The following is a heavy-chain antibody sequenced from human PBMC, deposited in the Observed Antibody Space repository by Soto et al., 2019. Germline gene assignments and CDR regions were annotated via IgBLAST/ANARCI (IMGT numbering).Heavy chain of an antibody. Sequence: GASVKVSCKASGYTFTSYAMQWVRQAPGQRLEWMGWINAGNGNTKYSQKFQGRVTITRDTSASTAYMELSSLRSEDTAVYYCARDPLVVVAANDYYYYMDVWGKGTTVTVSS. D-gene: IGHD2-15*01. J-gene: IGHJ6*03. CDR1: GYTFTSYA. CDR3: ARDPLVVVAANDYYYYMDV. V-gene: IGHV1-3*01. CDR2: INAGNGNT.